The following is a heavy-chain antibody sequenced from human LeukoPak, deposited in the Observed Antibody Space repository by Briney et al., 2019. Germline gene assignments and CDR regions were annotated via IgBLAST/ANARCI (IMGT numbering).Heavy chain of an antibody. CDR3: ARENDYALDY. D-gene: IGHD4-17*01. CDR1: GFTFSNAW. Sequence: GGSLRLSCAASGFTFSNAWMSWVRQAPGKGLEWVGRIKSETDGGTTAYAAPVKGRFTISRDDSENTLYLQMNSLRAEDTAVYYCARENDYALDYWGQGTLVTVSS. J-gene: IGHJ4*02. CDR2: IKSETDGGTT. V-gene: IGHV3-15*01.